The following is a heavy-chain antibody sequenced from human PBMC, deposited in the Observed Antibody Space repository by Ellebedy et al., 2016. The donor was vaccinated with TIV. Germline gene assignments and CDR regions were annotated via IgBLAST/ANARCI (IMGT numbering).Heavy chain of an antibody. D-gene: IGHD5-24*01. Sequence: GESLKISXAASGFTFSSYAMSWVRQAPGKGLEWVSAIRSNGADTYNADSVKGRFTISRDNSKNTLYLQMSSLRVEDTAVYYCAKDEMAARPGRLDYWGQGTLVTVSS. CDR2: IRSNGADT. J-gene: IGHJ4*02. V-gene: IGHV3-23*01. CDR1: GFTFSSYA. CDR3: AKDEMAARPGRLDY.